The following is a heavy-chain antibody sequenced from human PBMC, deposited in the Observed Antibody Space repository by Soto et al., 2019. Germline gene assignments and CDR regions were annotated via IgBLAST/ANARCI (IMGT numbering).Heavy chain of an antibody. CDR3: TRDWSAAGGPDFDY. J-gene: IGHJ4*02. CDR1: GFTFSGSA. CDR2: IRTKPNNYAT. D-gene: IGHD2-2*01. Sequence: EVQLVESGGGLVQPGGSLKLSCAASGFTFSGSAMHWVRQASGKGLEWVGRIRTKPNNYATTYAASVEGRFTISRDDSKNTAYLEMNSLKTEDTAVYYCTRDWSAAGGPDFDYWGQGTLVTVSS. V-gene: IGHV3-73*01.